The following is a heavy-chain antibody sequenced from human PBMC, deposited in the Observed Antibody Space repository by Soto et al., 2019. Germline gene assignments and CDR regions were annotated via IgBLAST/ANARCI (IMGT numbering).Heavy chain of an antibody. D-gene: IGHD6-25*01. J-gene: IGHJ4*02. V-gene: IGHV4-31*03. CDR3: AKYVGSGLGY. Sequence: PSETLSLTCTVSGDSISSGGYYWSWIRQHPGKGLEWIGYIYYSGSTYYNPSLKSRVSISVDTSKNQFSLKLRSLTAADTAVYYCAKYVGSGLGYWSQGTLVTVSS. CDR2: IYYSGST. CDR1: GDSISSGGYY.